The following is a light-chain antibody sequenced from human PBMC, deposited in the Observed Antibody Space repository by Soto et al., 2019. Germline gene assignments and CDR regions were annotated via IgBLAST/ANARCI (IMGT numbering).Light chain of an antibody. Sequence: EIVLTQSPGTLSLSPGDRATLSCRASQSVSDKYLAWYRQKPGQAPRLLIYGASNRATGIPDRFSGGGSGTDFTLTIRRLEPEDFALYYCQQYDKSPYTFGRGTKLEIK. CDR2: GAS. CDR1: QSVSDKY. J-gene: IGKJ2*01. CDR3: QQYDKSPYT. V-gene: IGKV3-20*01.